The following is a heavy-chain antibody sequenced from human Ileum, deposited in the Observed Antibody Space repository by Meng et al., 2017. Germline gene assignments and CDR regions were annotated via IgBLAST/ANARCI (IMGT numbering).Heavy chain of an antibody. V-gene: IGHV1-69*02. Sequence: QVQLVQSGAEVKKPGSSVKVSCKASGGTFSSYTISWVRQAPGQGLEWMGRIIPILGIANYAQKFQGRVTITADKSTSTAYMELSSLRSEDTAAYYCARSSLGWPFLPFDYWGQGTLVTVSS. CDR2: IIPILGIA. J-gene: IGHJ4*02. D-gene: IGHD3-3*01. CDR1: GGTFSSYT. CDR3: ARSSLGWPFLPFDY.